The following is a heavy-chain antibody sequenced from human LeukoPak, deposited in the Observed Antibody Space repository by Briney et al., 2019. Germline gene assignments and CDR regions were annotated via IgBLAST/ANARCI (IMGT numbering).Heavy chain of an antibody. D-gene: IGHD6-19*01. CDR3: ARADIAVAGFFDY. CDR1: GFTFSSYN. J-gene: IGHJ4*02. Sequence: GGSLRLSCAASGFTFSSYNMKWVRQARGRWLECGSYISSRSSTIYYADSVKGRFHISRDNAKNSVYLQMNSLRAEDTAVYYCARADIAVAGFFDYWAQGTLVTVSS. CDR2: ISSRSSTI. V-gene: IGHV3-48*01.